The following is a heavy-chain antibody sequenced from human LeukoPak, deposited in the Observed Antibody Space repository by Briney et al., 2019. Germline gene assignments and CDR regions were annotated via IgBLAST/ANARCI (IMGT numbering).Heavy chain of an antibody. V-gene: IGHV3-15*01. D-gene: IGHD3-22*01. CDR3: TTDQFIYYDSSAYYYKTEYFQH. CDR2: IKSKTDGGTT. Sequence: GGSLRLSCAASGFTFSNAWMSWVRQAPGKGLEWVGRIKSKTDGGTTDYAAPVKGRFTISRDDSKNTLYLQMNSLKTEDTAVYYCTTDQFIYYDSSAYYYKTEYFQHWGQGTLVTVSS. J-gene: IGHJ1*01. CDR1: GFTFSNAW.